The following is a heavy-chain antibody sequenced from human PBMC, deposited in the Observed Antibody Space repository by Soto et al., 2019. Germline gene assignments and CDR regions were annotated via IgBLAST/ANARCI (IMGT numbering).Heavy chain of an antibody. J-gene: IGHJ4*02. CDR3: AKTMVRGVILLGGPFDY. CDR2: IKQDGREK. CDR1: GFTFSSYW. V-gene: IGHV3-7*03. D-gene: IGHD3-10*01. Sequence: PGGSLRLSCAASGFTFSSYWMSWVRQAPGKGLEWVANIKQDGREKYYVDSVKGRFTISRDNAKNSLYLQMNSLRAEDTAVYYCAKTMVRGVILLGGPFDYRCEGTLVTVSS.